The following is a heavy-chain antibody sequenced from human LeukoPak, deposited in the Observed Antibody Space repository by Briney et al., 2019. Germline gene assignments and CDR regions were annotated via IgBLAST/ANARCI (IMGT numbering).Heavy chain of an antibody. CDR3: AKVSRGYSYAEYYFDY. Sequence: PGGSLRLSCAASGFTFSSYAMSWVRQAPGKGLEWVSAISGSGGSTYYADSVKGRFTISRDNSKNTLYPQMNSLRAEDTAVYYCAKVSRGYSYAEYYFDYWGQGTLVTVSS. J-gene: IGHJ4*02. D-gene: IGHD5-18*01. CDR1: GFTFSSYA. V-gene: IGHV3-23*01. CDR2: ISGSGGST.